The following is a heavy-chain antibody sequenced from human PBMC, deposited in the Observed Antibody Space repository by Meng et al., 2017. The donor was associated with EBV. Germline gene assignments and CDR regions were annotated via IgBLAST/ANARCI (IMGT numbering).Heavy chain of an antibody. D-gene: IGHD6-19*01. Sequence: QGQLVHVGAEVKKPGASVKVSCKASGYTFTGYYMHWVRQASGQGLEWMGRINPNSGGTNYAQKFQGRVTMTRDTSISTAYMELSRLRSDDTAVYYCARVGIAVAGTGDYWGQGTLVTVSS. V-gene: IGHV1-2*06. CDR2: INPNSGGT. CDR3: ARVGIAVAGTGDY. CDR1: GYTFTGYY. J-gene: IGHJ4*02.